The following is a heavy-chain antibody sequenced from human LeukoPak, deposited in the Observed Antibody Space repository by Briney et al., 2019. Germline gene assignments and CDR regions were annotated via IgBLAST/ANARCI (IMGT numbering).Heavy chain of an antibody. CDR3: AKDPSGDSFGSYGMDV. D-gene: IGHD5-18*01. Sequence: SGRSLRLSCAASGFTFSSYGMHWVRQALGKGLEWVAVISYDGSNKYYADSVKGRFTISRDNSKNTLYVQMNSRRPEDTAVYYCAKDPSGDSFGSYGMDVWGQGTTVTVSS. V-gene: IGHV3-30*18. CDR1: GFTFSSYG. CDR2: ISYDGSNK. J-gene: IGHJ6*02.